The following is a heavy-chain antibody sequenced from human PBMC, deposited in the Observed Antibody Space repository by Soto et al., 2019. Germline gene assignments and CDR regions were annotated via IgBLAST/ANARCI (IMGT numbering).Heavy chain of an antibody. J-gene: IGHJ3*02. Sequence: SGGSLRLSCAASGFTFSSYSLNWVRQAPGKGLEWVSSISSSNSYIYYADSVKGRFTISRDNAKNSLYLQMNSLRAEDTAVYYCARGSYGDDAFDIWGQGTMVTVSS. CDR3: ARGSYGDDAFDI. V-gene: IGHV3-21*01. D-gene: IGHD3-10*01. CDR1: GFTFSSYS. CDR2: ISSSNSYI.